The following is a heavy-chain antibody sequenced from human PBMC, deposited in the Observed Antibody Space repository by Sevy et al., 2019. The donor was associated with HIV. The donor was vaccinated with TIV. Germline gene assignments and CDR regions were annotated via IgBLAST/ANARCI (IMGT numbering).Heavy chain of an antibody. CDR1: GFSFSDYG. CDR3: AKEALTYYSVPGSYLAGAFDI. J-gene: IGHJ3*02. Sequence: GGSLRLSCEVAGFSFSDYGMTWVRQAPGTGLEWVSSISATGGSTYYAHFVDGRFTVSRDNSKNTVYLYMDGLRAEDTAVYYCAKEALTYYSVPGSYLAGAFDIWGQGTMVTVSS. CDR2: ISATGGST. D-gene: IGHD3-10*01. V-gene: IGHV3-23*01.